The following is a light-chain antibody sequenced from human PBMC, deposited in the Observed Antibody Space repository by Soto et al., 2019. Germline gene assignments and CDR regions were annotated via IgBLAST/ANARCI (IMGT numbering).Light chain of an antibody. J-gene: IGLJ1*01. CDR3: QSYDRSSLYV. CDR1: SGSVASNF. V-gene: IGLV6-57*02. Sequence: NFMLTQPHSVSESPGKTVTISCTGSSGSVASNFVHWYQRRPGSAPTIVIYGDNQRPSGVSDRFSGSIDSSSNSASLTISGLKTEDEADYFCQSYDRSSLYVFGTGTKLTVL. CDR2: GDN.